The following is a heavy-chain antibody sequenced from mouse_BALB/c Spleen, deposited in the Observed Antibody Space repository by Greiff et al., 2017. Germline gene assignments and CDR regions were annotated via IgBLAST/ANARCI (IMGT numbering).Heavy chain of an antibody. J-gene: IGHJ4*01. Sequence: LVKTGASVKISCKASGYSFTGYYMHWVKQSHGKSLERIGYISCYNGATSYNQKFKGKATFTVDTSSSTAYMQFNSLTSEDSAVYYCARCLWLQGHYAMDYWGQGTSVTVSS. V-gene: IGHV1S34*01. CDR3: ARCLWLQGHYAMDY. CDR2: ISCYNGAT. D-gene: IGHD2-2*01. CDR1: GYSFTGYY.